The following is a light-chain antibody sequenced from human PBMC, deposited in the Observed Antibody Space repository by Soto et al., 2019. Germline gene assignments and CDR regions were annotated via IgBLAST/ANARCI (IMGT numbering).Light chain of an antibody. J-gene: IGKJ1*01. CDR2: AAS. CDR1: QGISSY. V-gene: IGKV1-9*01. CDR3: QQLNSYPWT. Sequence: IQLTQSPSSLSASVGDRVTITCRASQGISSYLAWYQQKPGKAPKLLIYAASTLQSGVPSGFSGSGSGTDFTLTISSLQPDDFATYYCQQLNSYPWTFGQGTKVEIK.